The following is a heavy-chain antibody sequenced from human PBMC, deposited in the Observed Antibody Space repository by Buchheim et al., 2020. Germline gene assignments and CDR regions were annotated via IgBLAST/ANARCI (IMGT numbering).Heavy chain of an antibody. CDR1: GFTFSGSA. V-gene: IGHV3-73*02. Sequence: EVQLVESGGGLVQPGGSLKLSCAASGFTFSGSAMHWVRQASGKGLEWVGRIRSKANSYATAYAASVKGRFTISRDDSKNTAYLQMNSLKTEDTAVYYCTRPGYSYGLSYYYGMDVWGQGTT. CDR3: TRPGYSYGLSYYYGMDV. CDR2: IRSKANSYAT. D-gene: IGHD5-18*01. J-gene: IGHJ6*02.